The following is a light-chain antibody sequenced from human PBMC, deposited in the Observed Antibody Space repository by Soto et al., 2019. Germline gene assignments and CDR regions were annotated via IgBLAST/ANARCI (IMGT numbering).Light chain of an antibody. Sequence: SYELTQPPSVSVSPGQTASITCSGDKLGDKYACWYQQKPGQSPVLVIYQDNMRPSGIPERFSGSNSGNTATLTISGTQAMDEADYYCQAWDSSTAAVFGGGTKVTVL. CDR2: QDN. CDR1: KLGDKY. CDR3: QAWDSSTAAV. V-gene: IGLV3-1*01. J-gene: IGLJ3*02.